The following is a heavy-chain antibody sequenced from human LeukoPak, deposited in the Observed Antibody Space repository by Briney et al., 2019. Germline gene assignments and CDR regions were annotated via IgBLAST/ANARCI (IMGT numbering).Heavy chain of an antibody. V-gene: IGHV3-21*01. CDR1: GFTFSSFA. J-gene: IGHJ6*03. CDR2: ISARVNST. D-gene: IGHD3-10*01. Sequence: GGTLRLSCAASGFTFSSFAMSWVRQAPGKGLEWVSIISARVNSTYYTDSVKGRFTISRDNAKNSLYLQMNSLRAEDTAVYYCARSGGSGRYYNAYYYYYMDVWGKGTTVTISS. CDR3: ARSGGSGRYYNAYYYYYMDV.